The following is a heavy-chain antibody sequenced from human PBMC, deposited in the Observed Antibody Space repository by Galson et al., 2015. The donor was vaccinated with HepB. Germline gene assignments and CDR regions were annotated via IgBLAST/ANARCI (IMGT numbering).Heavy chain of an antibody. V-gene: IGHV3-15*07. CDR2: IKSKTDGGTT. J-gene: IGHJ3*02. D-gene: IGHD3-22*01. CDR1: GFTFSNAW. CDR3: TFGITMIVVVQFGPQDAFDI. Sequence: SLRLSCAASGFTFSNAWMNWVRQAPGKGLEWVGRIKSKTDGGTTDYAAPVKGRFTISRDDSKNTLYLQMNSLKTEDTAVYYCTFGITMIVVVQFGPQDAFDIWGQGTMVTVSS.